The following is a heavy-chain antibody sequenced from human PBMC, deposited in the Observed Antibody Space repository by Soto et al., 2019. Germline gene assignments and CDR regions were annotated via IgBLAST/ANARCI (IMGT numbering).Heavy chain of an antibody. Sequence: PGGSLRLSCAASGFTFSSYGMHWVRQAPGKGLEWVAVIWYDGSNKYYAGSVKGRFTISRDNSKNTLYLQMNSLRAEDTAVYYCARDRNYYYCYYGMDVWGQGTTVTVSS. CDR2: IWYDGSNK. J-gene: IGHJ6*02. CDR3: ARDRNYYYCYYGMDV. V-gene: IGHV3-33*01. CDR1: GFTFSSYG.